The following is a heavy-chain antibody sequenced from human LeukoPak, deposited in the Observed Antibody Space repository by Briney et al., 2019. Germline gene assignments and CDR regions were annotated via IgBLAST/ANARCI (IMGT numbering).Heavy chain of an antibody. CDR1: GFTFSTYH. CDR3: AKRELGVTTGDAFDI. Sequence: PGGSLRLSCAASGFTFSTYHMNWVRQAPGKGPEWVSSISSRSTYIYYADSVKGRFTISRDNAKNSLFLQMNSLRADDTAVYYCAKRELGVTTGDAFDIWGQGTLVTVSS. CDR2: ISSRSTYI. J-gene: IGHJ3*02. V-gene: IGHV3-21*01. D-gene: IGHD1-26*01.